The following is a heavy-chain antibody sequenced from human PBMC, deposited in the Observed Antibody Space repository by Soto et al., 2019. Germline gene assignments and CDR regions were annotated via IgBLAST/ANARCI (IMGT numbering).Heavy chain of an antibody. Sequence: SETLSLTCAVYGGSFSGYYWSWIRQPPGKGLEWIGEINHSGSTNYNPSLKSRVTISVDTSKNQFSLKLSSVTAADTAVYYCARPTYYDYIWGSYMSWFDPWGQGTLVTVSS. D-gene: IGHD3-16*01. CDR1: GGSFSGYY. CDR2: INHSGST. CDR3: ARPTYYDYIWGSYMSWFDP. V-gene: IGHV4-34*01. J-gene: IGHJ5*02.